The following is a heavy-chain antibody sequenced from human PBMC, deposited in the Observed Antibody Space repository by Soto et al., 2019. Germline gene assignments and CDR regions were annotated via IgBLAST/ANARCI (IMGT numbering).Heavy chain of an antibody. J-gene: IGHJ4*02. CDR3: ARGEGVTTEPTHPTGRIYYFDY. V-gene: IGHV4-34*01. D-gene: IGHD4-17*01. Sequence: PSETLSLTCAVYGGSFSGYYWSWIRQPPGKGLEWIGEINHSGSTNYNPSLKSRVTISVDTSKNQFSLKLSSVTAADTAVYYCARGEGVTTEPTHPTGRIYYFDYWGQGILVTVSS. CDR2: INHSGST. CDR1: GGSFSGYY.